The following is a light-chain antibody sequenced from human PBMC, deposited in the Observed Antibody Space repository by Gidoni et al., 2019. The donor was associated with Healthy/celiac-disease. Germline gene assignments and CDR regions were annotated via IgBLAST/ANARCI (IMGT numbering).Light chain of an antibody. Sequence: QSVLTQPPSMSGAPGQRVTISCTGSNSNIGAGYDVHWYQQLPGTAPKLLIYRNNNRPSGVPDRFSGSKSGTSASLAITGLQAEDEADYFCQSYDSSLSGYVFGTGTKVTVL. CDR3: QSYDSSLSGYV. CDR1: NSNIGAGYD. CDR2: RNN. V-gene: IGLV1-40*01. J-gene: IGLJ1*01.